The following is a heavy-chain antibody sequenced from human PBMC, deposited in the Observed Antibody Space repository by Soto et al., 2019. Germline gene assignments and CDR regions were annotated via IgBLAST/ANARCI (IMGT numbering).Heavy chain of an antibody. D-gene: IGHD2-8*01. CDR1: GGSISSYY. CDR2: IYYSGST. V-gene: IGHV4-59*01. Sequence: SETLSLTCTVSGGSISSYYWSWIRQPPGKGLEWIGYIYYSGSTNYNPSLKSRVTISVDTSKNQFSLKLSSVTAADTAVYYCARENCTNGVCLHDYWGQGTLVTVSS. CDR3: ARENCTNGVCLHDY. J-gene: IGHJ4*02.